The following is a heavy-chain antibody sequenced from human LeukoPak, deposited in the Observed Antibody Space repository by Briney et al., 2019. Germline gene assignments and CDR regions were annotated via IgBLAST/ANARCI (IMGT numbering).Heavy chain of an antibody. CDR3: ARIDGYCSSTSCPNWFDP. J-gene: IGHJ5*02. CDR1: GGSFSGYY. D-gene: IGHD2-2*01. V-gene: IGHV4-34*01. Sequence: SETLSLTCAVYGGSFSGYYWSWIRQPPGKGLEWIGEINHSGSTNYNPSLKSRVTISVDTSKNQFSLKLRSVTAADTAVYYCARIDGYCSSTSCPNWFDPWGQGTLVTVSS. CDR2: INHSGST.